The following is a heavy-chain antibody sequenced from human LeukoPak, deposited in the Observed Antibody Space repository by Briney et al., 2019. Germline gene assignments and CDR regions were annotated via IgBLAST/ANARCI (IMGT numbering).Heavy chain of an antibody. CDR1: GFSLSTSGVG. D-gene: IGHD4-17*01. CDR2: IYLNDDT. CDR3: AHMVNTVTMSWGAFDI. V-gene: IGHV2-5*01. J-gene: IGHJ3*02. Sequence: SRPTLVKPTQTLTLTCTFSGFSLSTSGVGVGWIRQPPGKALEWLALIYLNDDTRYRPSLNSRLPITKDTSKNQVVLIMTKMDPVDTATYYCAHMVNTVTMSWGAFDIWGQGTMVTVSS.